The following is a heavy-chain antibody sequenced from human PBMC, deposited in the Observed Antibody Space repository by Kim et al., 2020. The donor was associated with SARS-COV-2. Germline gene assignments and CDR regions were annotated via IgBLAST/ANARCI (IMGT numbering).Heavy chain of an antibody. J-gene: IGHJ3*02. Sequence: SVKDSCKASGGTFSSYAISWVRQAPGQGLEWMGGIISIFGTENYAQKLQGRVTSTADESTSTAYMELSSLSSEDTAVYYCAGVFIAAAGTRGTNPLVAFDIWGQGTMVTVSS. D-gene: IGHD6-13*01. CDR3: AGVFIAAAGTRGTNPLVAFDI. CDR2: IISIFGTE. CDR1: GGTFSSYA. V-gene: IGHV1-69*13.